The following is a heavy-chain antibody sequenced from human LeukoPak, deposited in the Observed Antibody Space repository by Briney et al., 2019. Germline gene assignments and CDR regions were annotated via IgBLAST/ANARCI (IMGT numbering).Heavy chain of an antibody. J-gene: IGHJ4*02. CDR3: ARGIDY. CDR2: IKQDGSGK. V-gene: IGHV3-7*01. CDR1: GFTFSSYW. Sequence: GGSLRLSCVASGFTFSSYWMSWVRQAPGKGLEWVANIKQDGSGKYYADSVKGRFTISRDNAKNSVYLQMNSLRAEDTALYYCARGIDYWGQGTLVTVSS.